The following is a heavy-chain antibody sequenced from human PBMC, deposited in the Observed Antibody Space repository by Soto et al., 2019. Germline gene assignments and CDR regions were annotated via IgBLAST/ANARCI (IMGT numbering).Heavy chain of an antibody. D-gene: IGHD4-4*01. CDR2: ISYDGSNK. CDR3: AKDSFGMTTLHYYGMDV. CDR1: GFTFSSYG. Sequence: GGSLRLSCAASGFTFSSYGMHWVRQAPGKGLEWVAVISYDGSNKYYADSVKGRFTISRDNSRDTLYLQMNSLRPEDTAVYFCAKDSFGMTTLHYYGMDVWGQGTTVTVSS. J-gene: IGHJ6*02. V-gene: IGHV3-30*18.